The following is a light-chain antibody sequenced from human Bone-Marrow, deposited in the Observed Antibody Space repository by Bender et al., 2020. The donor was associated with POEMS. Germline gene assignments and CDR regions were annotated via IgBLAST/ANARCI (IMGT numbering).Light chain of an antibody. CDR1: SSNIGSNY. Sequence: QSVLTQPPSASGTPGQRVTISCSGSSSNIGSNYVYWYQQLPGTAPKLLIYQNNLRPSGVPDRFSGSKSGTSGSLAISALRPEDEAEYFCSVWDDSVTGWEFGGGTKLTVL. V-gene: IGLV1-47*01. CDR3: SVWDDSVTGWE. J-gene: IGLJ3*02. CDR2: QNN.